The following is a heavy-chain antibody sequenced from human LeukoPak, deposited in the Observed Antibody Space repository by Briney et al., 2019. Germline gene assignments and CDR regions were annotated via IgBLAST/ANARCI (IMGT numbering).Heavy chain of an antibody. Sequence: SETLSLTCTVSGGSISSYYWSWIRQPPGKGLEWIGYIYYSGSTNYNPSLKSRVTISVDTSKNQFSLKLSSVTAADTAVYYCARVPSVVPYYFDYWGQGTLVTVSS. V-gene: IGHV4-59*01. CDR1: GGSISSYY. J-gene: IGHJ4*02. CDR3: ARVPSVVPYYFDY. CDR2: IYYSGST. D-gene: IGHD4-23*01.